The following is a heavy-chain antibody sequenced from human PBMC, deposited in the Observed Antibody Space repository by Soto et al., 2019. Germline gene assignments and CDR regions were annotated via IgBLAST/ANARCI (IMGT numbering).Heavy chain of an antibody. D-gene: IGHD1-1*01. Sequence: QVHLVQSGAEVKKPGASVKVSCKGSGYAFTTYGITWVRQAPGQGLEWMGWISAHNGKTKYAQKLQGRVTVTRDTSTSTAYMELRSLRSDDTAVYYCARGRYGDYWGQGALVTVSS. CDR1: GYAFTTYG. V-gene: IGHV1-18*01. J-gene: IGHJ4*02. CDR2: ISAHNGKT. CDR3: ARGRYGDY.